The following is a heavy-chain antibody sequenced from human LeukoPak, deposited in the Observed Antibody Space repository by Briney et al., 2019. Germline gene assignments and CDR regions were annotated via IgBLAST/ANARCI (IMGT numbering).Heavy chain of an antibody. V-gene: IGHV4-59*08. CDR2: IYYSGGT. Sequence: SETLSLTCTISGGSISSLYWSWIRQPPGKGLEWIGSIYYSGGTNYNPSLESRVTISVDTSKIQFSLRLTSVTAADTAVYYCARWQYTISSGWFDPWGQGTLVTVSS. CDR3: ARWQYTISSGWFDP. J-gene: IGHJ5*02. CDR1: GGSISSLY. D-gene: IGHD6-6*01.